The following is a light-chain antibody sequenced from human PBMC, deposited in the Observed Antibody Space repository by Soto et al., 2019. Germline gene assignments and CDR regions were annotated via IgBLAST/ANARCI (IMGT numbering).Light chain of an antibody. CDR2: EDN. V-gene: IGLV2-8*01. J-gene: IGLJ2*01. Sequence: QSVLTQPPSASGSPGQSVTISCTGTSSDVGSYNYVSWYQQHPDKAPKLMIYEDNKRPSGVPDRFSGSKSGNTASLTVSGLQAEDEADYYCTSYAGYNNPVVFGGGTKLTVL. CDR3: TSYAGYNNPVV. CDR1: SSDVGSYNY.